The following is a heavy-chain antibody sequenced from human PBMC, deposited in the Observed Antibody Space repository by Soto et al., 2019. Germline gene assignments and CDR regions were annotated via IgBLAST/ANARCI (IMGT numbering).Heavy chain of an antibody. CDR2: ITSSGGGT. CDR1: GFTFSAYV. V-gene: IGHV3-23*01. J-gene: IGHJ4*02. CDR3: AKLTAA. D-gene: IGHD6-13*01. Sequence: EVEVLESGGGLVQPGGSLRLSCAAPGFTFSAYVMSWVRQAPGKGLEWVSSITSSGGGTYYADSVKGRFTVSRDNSKNTVYLQMNSLRDEDTAVYYCAKLTAAWGQGTLVTVSS.